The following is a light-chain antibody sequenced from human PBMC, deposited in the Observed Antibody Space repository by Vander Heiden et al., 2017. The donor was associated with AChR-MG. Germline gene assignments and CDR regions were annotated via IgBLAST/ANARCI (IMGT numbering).Light chain of an antibody. Sequence: IVLTQSPATLSLSPGERATLSCRASQSVSSYLAGYQQKPGQAPRLLIYEASNRATGLKDTFSGSGSGTDFTLTISSIEPEDFEGDYAQQRATFGQAARLGI. J-gene: IGKJ5*01. CDR2: EAS. V-gene: IGKV3-11*01. CDR1: QSVSSY. CDR3: QQRAT.